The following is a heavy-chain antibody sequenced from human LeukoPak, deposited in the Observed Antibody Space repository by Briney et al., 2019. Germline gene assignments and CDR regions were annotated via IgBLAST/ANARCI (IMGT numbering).Heavy chain of an antibody. J-gene: IGHJ5*02. CDR1: GGSFSGYY. D-gene: IGHD2-2*01. Sequence: PSETLSLTCAVYGGSFSGYYWSWIRQPPGKGLEWIGEINHSGSTNYNPSLKSRVTISVDTSKNQFSLKLSSATAADTAVYYCARGGVVPAAEALGWFDPWGQGTLVTVSS. CDR3: ARGGVVPAAEALGWFDP. V-gene: IGHV4-34*01. CDR2: INHSGST.